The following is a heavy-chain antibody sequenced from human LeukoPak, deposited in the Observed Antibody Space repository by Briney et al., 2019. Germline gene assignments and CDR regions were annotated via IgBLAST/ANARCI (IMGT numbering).Heavy chain of an antibody. CDR2: ISSSGSTI. CDR1: GFTFSDYY. Sequence: GGSLRLSCAASGFTFSDYYMSWIRQAPGKGLEWVSYISSSGSTIYYADSVKGRFTISRDNAKNSLYLQMNSLRAEDTAVYYCARSIYYYDSSGPFDYWGRGTLVTVSS. V-gene: IGHV3-11*01. J-gene: IGHJ4*02. D-gene: IGHD3-22*01. CDR3: ARSIYYYDSSGPFDY.